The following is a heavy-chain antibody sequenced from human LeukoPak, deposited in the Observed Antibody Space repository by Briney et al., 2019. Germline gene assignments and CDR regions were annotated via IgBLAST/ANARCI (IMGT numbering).Heavy chain of an antibody. CDR2: INGDGSNA. Sequence: GGSLRLSCAASGFTLSSYWMHWVRQVPGKGLVWVSQINGDGSNAYYADSVKGRFTISRDNAKNTPYLQVNNLRAEDTAVYYCAKQMRDWGQGTLATVSS. D-gene: IGHD1/OR15-1a*01. CDR3: AKQMRD. J-gene: IGHJ4*02. V-gene: IGHV3-74*01. CDR1: GFTLSSYW.